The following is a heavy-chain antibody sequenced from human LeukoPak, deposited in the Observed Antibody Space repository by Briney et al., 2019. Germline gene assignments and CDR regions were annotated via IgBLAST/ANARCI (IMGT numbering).Heavy chain of an antibody. CDR2: INHSGST. J-gene: IGHJ6*02. V-gene: IGHV4-34*01. D-gene: IGHD6-13*01. CDR1: GGSFSGYY. CDR3: ARGRRGSSWYAGYYYYYGMDV. Sequence: PSETLSLTCAVYGGSFSGYYWSWIRQPPGKGLEWIGEINHSGSTYYNPSLKSRVTISVDTSKNQFSLKLSSVTATDTAVYYCARGRRGSSWYAGYYYYYGMDVWGQGTTVTVSS.